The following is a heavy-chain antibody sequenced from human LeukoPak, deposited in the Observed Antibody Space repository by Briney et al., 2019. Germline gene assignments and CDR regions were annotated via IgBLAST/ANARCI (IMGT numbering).Heavy chain of an antibody. V-gene: IGHV4-4*02. CDR1: GFTFSSYAM. D-gene: IGHD3-10*01. Sequence: GSLRLSCAASGFTFSSYAMSWVRQPPGKGLEWIGEIYHSGSTNYNPSLKSRVTISVDKSKNQFSLKLSSVTAADTAVYYCARDRPYGSGSYYYFDYWGQGTLVTVSS. CDR2: IYHSGST. J-gene: IGHJ4*02. CDR3: ARDRPYGSGSYYYFDY.